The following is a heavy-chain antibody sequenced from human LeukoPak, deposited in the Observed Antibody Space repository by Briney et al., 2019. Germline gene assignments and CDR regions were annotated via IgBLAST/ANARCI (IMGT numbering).Heavy chain of an antibody. CDR2: ISWDGDST. J-gene: IGHJ6*03. V-gene: IGHV3-43D*03. CDR3: AKDATLAAGNYYYYYMDV. Sequence: GGSLRLSCAPSGFTFDDYAMHWVRQAPGEGLEWVSLISWDGDSTYYAESVKGRFTISRDNSKNSLYLQMNRLRAEDTALYYSAKDATLAAGNYYYYYMDVWGKGTTVTVSS. CDR1: GFTFDDYA. D-gene: IGHD6-13*01.